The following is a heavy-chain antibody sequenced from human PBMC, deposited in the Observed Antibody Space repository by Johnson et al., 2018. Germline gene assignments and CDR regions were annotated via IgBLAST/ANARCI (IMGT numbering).Heavy chain of an antibody. Sequence: VQLVQSGGGLVQPGGSLRLSCATSGFTFSAYWMSWVRQAPGKGLEWVANIKQYGREKFHLDSVRGRFTISRENAINSLYLQMNSLRVEDTAVYYCARSGGTLDHGSKCAFDIWGQGTMVTVS. CDR2: IKQYGREK. CDR1: GFTFSAYW. D-gene: IGHD3-10*01. J-gene: IGHJ3*02. CDR3: ARSGGTLDHGSKCAFDI. V-gene: IGHV3-7*01.